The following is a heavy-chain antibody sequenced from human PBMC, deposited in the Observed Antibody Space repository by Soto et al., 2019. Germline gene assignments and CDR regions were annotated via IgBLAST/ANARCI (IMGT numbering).Heavy chain of an antibody. CDR1: GYSVSSSYY. CDR3: ARGRVVVPAAVMFNCLDP. V-gene: IGHV4-61*01. J-gene: IGHJ5*02. D-gene: IGHD2-2*01. CDR2: IYYSGST. Sequence: PSETLSLTCSVSGYSVSSSYYWSWIRQPPGKGLEWIGYIYYSGSTNYNPSLKSRVTISVDTSKNQFSLKLSSVTAADTAVYYCARGRVVVPAAVMFNCLDPWGQGALVTVSS.